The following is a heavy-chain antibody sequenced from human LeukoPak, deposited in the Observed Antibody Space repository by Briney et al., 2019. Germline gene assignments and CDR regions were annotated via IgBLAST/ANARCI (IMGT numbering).Heavy chain of an antibody. Sequence: SETPSLTCTVSGGSISSYYWSWIRQPAGKGLEWIGRIYTSGSTNYNPSLKSRVTMSVDTSKNQFSLKLSSVTAADTAVYYCARDRYGDYWDQDYYYGMDVWGQGTTVTVSS. V-gene: IGHV4-4*07. CDR1: GGSISSYY. D-gene: IGHD4-17*01. J-gene: IGHJ6*02. CDR3: ARDRYGDYWDQDYYYGMDV. CDR2: IYTSGST.